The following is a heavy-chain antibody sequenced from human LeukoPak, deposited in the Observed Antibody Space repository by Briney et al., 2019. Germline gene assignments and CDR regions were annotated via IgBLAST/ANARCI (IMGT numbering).Heavy chain of an antibody. D-gene: IGHD4-4*01. CDR3: ARWTDYSNLSGMDV. CDR2: ISSSSSYI. Sequence: KPGGSLRLSCAASGFTFSSYSMNWVRQAPGKGLEWVSSISSSSSYIYYADLVKGRFTISRDNAKNSLYLQMNSLRAEDTAVYYCARWTDYSNLSGMDVWGQGTTVTVSS. V-gene: IGHV3-21*01. CDR1: GFTFSSYS. J-gene: IGHJ6*02.